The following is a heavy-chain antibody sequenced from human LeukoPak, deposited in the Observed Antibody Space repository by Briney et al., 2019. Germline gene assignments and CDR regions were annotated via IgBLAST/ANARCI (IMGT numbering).Heavy chain of an antibody. J-gene: IGHJ4*02. CDR3: ARAAYASSPDS. Sequence: GGSLRLSCAASGLTLNSFWMSWVRQAPGKGLEWVAKINVDGSEKYYVDSVKGRFTISRDNAKNSLYLQMISLRDGDTAIYYCARAAYASSPDSWGQGTLVTVSS. V-gene: IGHV3-7*02. CDR1: GLTLNSFW. D-gene: IGHD6-13*01. CDR2: INVDGSEK.